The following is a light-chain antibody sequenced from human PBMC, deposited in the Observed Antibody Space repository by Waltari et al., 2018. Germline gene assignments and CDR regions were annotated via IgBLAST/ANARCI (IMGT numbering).Light chain of an antibody. Sequence: DIQMTQSPSTVSASVGDRVTITCRASQSISRWLAWYQQKPGKAPKLLIHNASSLQSGVPSRFSGSGSGTEFTLNITSLQPDDFATYYCQHYNSFSALFTFGPGTQVDIK. CDR1: QSISRW. CDR2: NAS. CDR3: QHYNSFSALFT. V-gene: IGKV1-5*03. J-gene: IGKJ3*01.